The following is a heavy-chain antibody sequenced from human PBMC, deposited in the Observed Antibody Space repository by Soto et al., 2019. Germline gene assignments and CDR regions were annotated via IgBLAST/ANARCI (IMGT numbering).Heavy chain of an antibody. D-gene: IGHD5-18*01. V-gene: IGHV1-69*13. J-gene: IGHJ6*02. CDR2: IIPIFGTA. CDR3: ARDRHERIQLWLYYYYYGMDV. Sequence: ASVKVSCKASGGTFSSYAISWVRQAPGQGLEWMGGIIPIFGTANYAQKFQGRVTITADESTSTAYMELSSLRSEDTAVYYCARDRHERIQLWLYYYYYGMDVWGQGTTVTVSS. CDR1: GGTFSSYA.